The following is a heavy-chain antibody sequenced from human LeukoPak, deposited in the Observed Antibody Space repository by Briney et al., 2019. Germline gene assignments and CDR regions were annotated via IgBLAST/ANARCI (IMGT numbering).Heavy chain of an antibody. J-gene: IGHJ3*02. Sequence: PSETLSLTCAVYGGSFSGYYWSRIRQPPGKGLEWIGEINHSGSTNYNPSLKSRVTISVDTSKNQFSLKLSSVTAADTAVYCCAKSNGYGLVDIWGQGTMVTVSS. D-gene: IGHD3-10*01. CDR3: AKSNGYGLVDI. V-gene: IGHV4-34*01. CDR1: GGSFSGYY. CDR2: INHSGST.